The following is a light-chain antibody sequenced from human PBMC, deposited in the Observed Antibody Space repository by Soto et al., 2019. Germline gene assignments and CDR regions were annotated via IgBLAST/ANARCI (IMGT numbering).Light chain of an antibody. J-gene: IGKJ1*01. Sequence: EIVLTQSPGTLSLSPGEIATLSCRASQSVSSSYLAWYQQKPGQTPRLLIYGTSTRATGIPARFSGSGSGTEFTLTISSLQSEDFAVYYCLQYDDWRTFGQGTKVDNK. CDR1: QSVSSSY. CDR2: GTS. CDR3: LQYDDWRT. V-gene: IGKV3D-15*01.